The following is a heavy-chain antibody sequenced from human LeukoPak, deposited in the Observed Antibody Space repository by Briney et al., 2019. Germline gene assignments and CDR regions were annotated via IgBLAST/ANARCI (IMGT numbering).Heavy chain of an antibody. Sequence: SVKVSCKAAGGTISNYVISWVRQAPGQGLEWMGGIIPIFTTANYAQKFQDRVTITADESTSTAYMELSSLRSEDTAVYYCARGPQVGAFDLWGQGTMVTVSS. D-gene: IGHD1-26*01. J-gene: IGHJ3*01. V-gene: IGHV1-69*13. CDR1: GGTISNYV. CDR3: ARGPQVGAFDL. CDR2: IIPIFTTA.